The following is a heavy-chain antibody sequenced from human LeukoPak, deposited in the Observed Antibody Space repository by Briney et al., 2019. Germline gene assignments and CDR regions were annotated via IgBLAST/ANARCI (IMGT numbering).Heavy chain of an antibody. CDR1: GGSISSSSYY. CDR3: ARDGGVYPAPYYYYGMDV. CDR2: IYYSGST. J-gene: IGHJ6*02. V-gene: IGHV4-39*07. Sequence: SETLSLTCTVSGGSISSSSYYWGWIRQPPGTGLEWIGSIYYSGSTYYNPSLKSRVTISVDTSKNQFSLKLSSVTAADTAVYYCARDGGVYPAPYYYYGMDVWGQGTTVTVSS. D-gene: IGHD5/OR15-5a*01.